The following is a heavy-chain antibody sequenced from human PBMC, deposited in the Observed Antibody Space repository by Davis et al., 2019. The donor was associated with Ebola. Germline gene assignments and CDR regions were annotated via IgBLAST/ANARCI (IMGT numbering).Heavy chain of an antibody. D-gene: IGHD5-12*01. Sequence: GESLKISCAASGFTFRRQWMNWVRQAPGKGLEWVANIDAGADGKYYVDSVKGRFTISRDNAKNSLYLQMNSLRAEDTAVYYCARSDIVATTILYYYYGMDVWGQGTTVTVSS. CDR2: IDAGADGK. V-gene: IGHV3-7*02. J-gene: IGHJ6*02. CDR3: ARSDIVATTILYYYYGMDV. CDR1: GFTFRRQW.